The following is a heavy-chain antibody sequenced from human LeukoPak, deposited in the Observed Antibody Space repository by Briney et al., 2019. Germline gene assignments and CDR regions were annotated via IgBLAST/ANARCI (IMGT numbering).Heavy chain of an antibody. CDR2: ISSSGSTI. V-gene: IGHV3-48*03. J-gene: IGHJ4*02. D-gene: IGHD2-8*02. Sequence: AGGSLRLSCAASGFTFSSYEMNWVRQAPGKGLEWVSYISSSGSTIYYADSVKGRFTISRDNAKNSLYLQMNSLRAEDTAVYYCASLVVPPFDYWGQGTLVTVSS. CDR1: GFTFSSYE. CDR3: ASLVVPPFDY.